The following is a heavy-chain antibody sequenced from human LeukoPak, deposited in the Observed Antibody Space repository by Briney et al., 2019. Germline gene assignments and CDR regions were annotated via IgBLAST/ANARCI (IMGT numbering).Heavy chain of an antibody. V-gene: IGHV4-34*01. D-gene: IGHD3-10*01. CDR2: INHSGST. CDR1: GGSFSGYY. Sequence: SETLSLTCAVYGGSFSGYYWSWIRQPPGKGLEWIGEINHSGSTNYNPSLKSRVTISEDTSKNQFSLKLSSVTAADTAVYYRARGSSRRVKGFDYWGQGTLVTVSS. J-gene: IGHJ4*02. CDR3: ARGSSRRVKGFDY.